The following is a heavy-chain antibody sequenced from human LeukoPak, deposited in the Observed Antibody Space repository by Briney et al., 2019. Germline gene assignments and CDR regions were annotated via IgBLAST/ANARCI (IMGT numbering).Heavy chain of an antibody. V-gene: IGHV3-74*01. CDR2: INSDGSST. Sequence: GGSLRLSCAASGFTLSSYWMLWVRQAPGKGLVWVSRINSDGSSTSYADSVKGRFTISRDNAKNTLYLQMNSLRAEDTAVYYCARIIGISGTYPTDYWGQGTLVTVSS. D-gene: IGHD1-26*01. CDR3: ARIIGISGTYPTDY. J-gene: IGHJ4*02. CDR1: GFTLSSYW.